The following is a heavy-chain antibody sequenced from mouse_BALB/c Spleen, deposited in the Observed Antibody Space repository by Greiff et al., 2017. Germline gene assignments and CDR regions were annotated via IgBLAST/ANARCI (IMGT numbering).Heavy chain of an antibody. CDR2: INPYNGAT. V-gene: IGHV1-31*01. CDR1: GYSFTGYY. Sequence: VQLQQSGPELVKPGASVKISCKASGYSFTGYYMHWVKQSHVKSLEWIGRINPYNGATSYNQNFKDKASLTVDKSSSTAYMELHSLTSEDSAVYYCARWYDDYYAMDYWGQGTSVTVSS. CDR3: ARWYDDYYAMDY. D-gene: IGHD2-14*01. J-gene: IGHJ4*01.